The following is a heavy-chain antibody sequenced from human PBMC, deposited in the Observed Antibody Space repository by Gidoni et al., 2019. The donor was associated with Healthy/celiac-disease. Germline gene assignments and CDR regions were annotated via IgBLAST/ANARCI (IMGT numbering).Heavy chain of an antibody. V-gene: IGHV1-8*01. CDR2: MNPNSG. CDR1: GYTFTSYD. Sequence: QVQLVQSGAEVKKPGASVKVSCKASGYTFTSYDINWVRQATGQGLEWMGWMNPNSGNTSISTAYMELSSLRSEDTAVYYCARGMTTVALFDYWGQGTLVTVSS. J-gene: IGHJ4*02. D-gene: IGHD4-17*01. CDR3: ARGMTTVALFDY.